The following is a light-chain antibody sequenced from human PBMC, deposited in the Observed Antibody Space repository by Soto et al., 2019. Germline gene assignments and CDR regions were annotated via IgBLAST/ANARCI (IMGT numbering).Light chain of an antibody. V-gene: IGKV3D-15*01. CDR2: DAS. J-gene: IGKJ1*01. CDR1: QSVSSN. CDR3: QQYGSSPPRT. Sequence: EIVMTQSPATLSVSPGERATLSCRASQSVSSNLAWYQQKPGQAPRLLIYDASNRATGIPARFSGSGSGTDFTLTISSLEPEDFAVYYCQQYGSSPPRTFGQGTKVDIK.